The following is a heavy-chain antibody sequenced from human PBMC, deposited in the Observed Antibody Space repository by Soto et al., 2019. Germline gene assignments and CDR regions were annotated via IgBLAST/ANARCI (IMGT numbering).Heavy chain of an antibody. CDR3: AKGKIGTTTYTSFDS. J-gene: IGHJ5*01. CDR1: GFPFSAYV. Sequence: GGSMRLSCAASGFPFSAYVMSWVRQAPGKGLEWVSSITSSGGGTYYADSVKGRFTISRDNFKSSLYLRRGNLRAEDTAIYYCAKGKIGTTTYTSFDSWGQGTLVTVSS. V-gene: IGHV3-23*01. CDR2: ITSSGGGT. D-gene: IGHD1-26*01.